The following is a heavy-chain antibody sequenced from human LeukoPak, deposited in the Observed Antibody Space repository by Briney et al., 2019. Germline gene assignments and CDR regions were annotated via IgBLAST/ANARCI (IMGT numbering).Heavy chain of an antibody. V-gene: IGHV3-23*01. J-gene: IGHJ4*02. Sequence: GGSLRLSCAASGFTFSSYAMSWARQAPGKGLEWVSATSGSGGSTYYADSVKGRFTISRDNSKNTLYLQMNSLRAEDTAVYYCAKDSKSMVRGVIIYWGQGTLVTVSS. CDR3: AKDSKSMVRGVIIY. CDR2: TSGSGGST. CDR1: GFTFSSYA. D-gene: IGHD3-10*01.